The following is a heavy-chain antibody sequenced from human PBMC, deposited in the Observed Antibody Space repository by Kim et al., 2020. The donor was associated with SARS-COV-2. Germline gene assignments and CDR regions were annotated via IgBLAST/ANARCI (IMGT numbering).Heavy chain of an antibody. D-gene: IGHD6-19*01. CDR3: ATISSRGYSSGWYNFDY. Sequence: ASVKVSCKASGYTFTSYGISWVRQAPGQGLEWMGWISAYNGNTNYAQKLQGRVTMTTDTSTSTAYMELRSLRSDDTAVYYCATISSRGYSSGWYNFDYWGQGTLVSVSS. J-gene: IGHJ4*02. CDR2: ISAYNGNT. V-gene: IGHV1-18*01. CDR1: GYTFTSYG.